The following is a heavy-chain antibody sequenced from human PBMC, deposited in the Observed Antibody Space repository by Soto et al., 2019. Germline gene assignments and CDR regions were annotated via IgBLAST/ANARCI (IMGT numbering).Heavy chain of an antibody. J-gene: IGHJ6*02. CDR3: ARVIGGGYSWWYYYGMDV. CDR1: GGTFSSYA. V-gene: IGHV1-69*13. CDR2: IIPIFGTA. Sequence: SVKVSCKASGGTFSSYAISWVRQAPGQGLEWVGGIIPIFGTANYAQKFQGRVTITADESTSTAYVELSSLRAEDTAVYYCARVIGGGYSWWYYYGMDVWGQGTTVTVSS. D-gene: IGHD2-8*02.